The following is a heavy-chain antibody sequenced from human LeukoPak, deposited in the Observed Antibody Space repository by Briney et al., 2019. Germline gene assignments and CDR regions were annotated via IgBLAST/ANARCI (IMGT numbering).Heavy chain of an antibody. CDR2: INPDGSGK. CDR1: GFTFNSYW. J-gene: IGHJ3*02. V-gene: IGHV3-7*03. Sequence: PGGSLRLSCAASGFTFNSYWMIWVRQAPGKGLEWVANINPDGSGKYYVDSVKGRFTISRDNAKNSLYLQMNSLRAEDTALYYCAKDVVGITMAIWGQGTMVTVSS. D-gene: IGHD3-22*01. CDR3: AKDVVGITMAI.